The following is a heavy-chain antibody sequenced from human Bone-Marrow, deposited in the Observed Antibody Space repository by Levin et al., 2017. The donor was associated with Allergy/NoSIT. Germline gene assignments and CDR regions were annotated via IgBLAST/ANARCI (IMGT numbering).Heavy chain of an antibody. Sequence: SETLSLTCAVSGYSISDYYWGWIRQPPGKGLEWIGSIYHSGGTNYNPSLKSRVTISVDTSKNQFSLKLSSVTAADTAVYYCAREYYLDVWVKGTTVTVSS. CDR2: IYHSGGT. CDR1: GYSISDYY. V-gene: IGHV4-38-2*02. CDR3: AREYYLDV. J-gene: IGHJ6*03.